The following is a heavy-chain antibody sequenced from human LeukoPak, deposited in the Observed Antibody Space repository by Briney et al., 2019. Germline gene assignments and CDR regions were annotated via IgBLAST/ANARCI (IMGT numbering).Heavy chain of an antibody. V-gene: IGHV3-23*01. CDR3: AKDLSCSGGSCTYYFDY. Sequence: GGSLRLSCAASGFTFSSYAMTWVRQAPGEGLEWVSAVSSSGGTTYYADSVKGRFTISRDNSKNTLYLQMNSLRAEDTAVYYCAKDLSCSGGSCTYYFDYWGQGTLVTVSS. D-gene: IGHD2-15*01. J-gene: IGHJ4*02. CDR1: GFTFSSYA. CDR2: VSSSGGTT.